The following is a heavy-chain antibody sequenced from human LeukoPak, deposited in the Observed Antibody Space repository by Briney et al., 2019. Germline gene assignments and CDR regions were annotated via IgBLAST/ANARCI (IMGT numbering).Heavy chain of an antibody. CDR1: GGSISSYY. Sequence: PSETLSLTCTVSGGSISSYYWSWIRQPPGKGLEWVGHIYYLGSTNYNPSLKSRVTISIDTSKNYFSLKLNSVIAADTAVYYCARDRPGSFWYFDLWGRGTLVTVSS. CDR3: ARDRPGSFWYFDL. CDR2: IYYLGST. V-gene: IGHV4-59*01. J-gene: IGHJ2*01. D-gene: IGHD1-26*01.